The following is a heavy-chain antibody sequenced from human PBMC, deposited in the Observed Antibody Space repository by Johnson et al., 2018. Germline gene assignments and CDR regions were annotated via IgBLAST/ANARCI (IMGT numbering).Heavy chain of an antibody. CDR2: IIAVFGTP. Sequence: QVQLGESGAAVRKPGTSVKVSCRASGGTFSKYSINWVRQVPGQGLEWLGGIIAVFGTPKYSQKFQGRVTITADESTSTASMDLSSLRYEDTAMYYCARGLSQMGMDVWGQGTTVTVSS. J-gene: IGHJ6*02. D-gene: IGHD3-10*01. CDR3: ARGLSQMGMDV. V-gene: IGHV1-69*01. CDR1: GGTFSKYS.